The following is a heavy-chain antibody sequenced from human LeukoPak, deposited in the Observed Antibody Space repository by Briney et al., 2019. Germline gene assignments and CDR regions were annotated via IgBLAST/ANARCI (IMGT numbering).Heavy chain of an antibody. CDR2: SNSDGSST. CDR3: ARDDVSYGMDL. CDR1: GFTFSSYA. Sequence: GGSLRLSCAASGFTFSSYAMSWVRQAPGKGLEWVSRSNSDGSSTSYADSVKGRFTISIDNAKNTLYLQMNSLRVEDTAVYHCARDDVSYGMDLWGQGTTVTVSS. D-gene: IGHD5/OR15-5a*01. J-gene: IGHJ6*02. V-gene: IGHV3-74*01.